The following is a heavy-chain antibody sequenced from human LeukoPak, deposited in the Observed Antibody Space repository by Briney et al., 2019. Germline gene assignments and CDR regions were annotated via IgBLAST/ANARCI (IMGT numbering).Heavy chain of an antibody. CDR3: ARLGGAFDI. D-gene: IGHD1-26*01. Sequence: SETLSLTCAVYGGSFSGYYWSWIRQPPGKGLEWIGEINHSGSTNYNPSLKSRVTISVDTSKNQFSLKLSSVTAADTAVYYCARLGGAFDIWGQATMVTVSS. CDR2: INHSGST. CDR1: GGSFSGYY. J-gene: IGHJ3*02. V-gene: IGHV4-34*01.